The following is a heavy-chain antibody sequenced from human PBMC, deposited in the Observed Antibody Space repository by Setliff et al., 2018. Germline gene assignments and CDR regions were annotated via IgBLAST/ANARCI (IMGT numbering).Heavy chain of an antibody. J-gene: IGHJ3*01. Sequence: LSLTCAVSGGSISSSNWWSWVRQPPGKGLEWIGEIYHSGSTNYNPSLKSRVTISVDKSKNQFSLKLSSVTAADMAVYYCARQVEMATIAFDVWGQGTMVTVSS. D-gene: IGHD5-12*01. V-gene: IGHV4-4*02. CDR2: IYHSGST. CDR1: GGSISSSNW. CDR3: ARQVEMATIAFDV.